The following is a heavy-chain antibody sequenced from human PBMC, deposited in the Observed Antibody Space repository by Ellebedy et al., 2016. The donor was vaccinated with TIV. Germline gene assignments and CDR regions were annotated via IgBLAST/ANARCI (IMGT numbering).Heavy chain of an antibody. CDR3: ARDLLGFVGDTYGRSSFGMDV. CDR1: GYTFTGYY. D-gene: IGHD5-18*01. J-gene: IGHJ6*02. CDR2: INPSGGST. Sequence: AASVKVSCKASGYTFTGYYMHWVRQAPGQGLEWMGVINPSGGSTSYAQKLQGRVTITRDTSASTAYMELSSLRSEDTAVYYCARDLLGFVGDTYGRSSFGMDVWGQGTTVTVSS. V-gene: IGHV1-46*01.